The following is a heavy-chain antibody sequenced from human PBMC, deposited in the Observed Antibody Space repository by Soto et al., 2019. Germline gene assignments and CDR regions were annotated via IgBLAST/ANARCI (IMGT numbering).Heavy chain of an antibody. Sequence: SETLSLTCTVSGGSISSGDYYWSWIRQPPGKGLEWIGYIYYSGSTYYNPSLKSRVTISVDTSKSQFSLKLSSVTAADTAVYYCACPTYYYDSSGPPDGMDVWGQGTTVTVSS. D-gene: IGHD3-22*01. J-gene: IGHJ6*02. CDR2: IYYSGST. V-gene: IGHV4-30-4*01. CDR3: ACPTYYYDSSGPPDGMDV. CDR1: GGSISSGDYY.